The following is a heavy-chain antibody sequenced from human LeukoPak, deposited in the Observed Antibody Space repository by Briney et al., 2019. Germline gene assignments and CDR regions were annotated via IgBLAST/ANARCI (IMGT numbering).Heavy chain of an antibody. CDR1: GFTFSGYS. CDR2: ISSSSNTI. Sequence: PGGSLRLSCAASGFTFSGYSLDWVRQTPGKGLEWVSYISSSSNTIYYADSVKGRFTISRDNAKNSLYLQMNSLRAEDTAVYYYARETGAFDYWGQGTLVTVSP. CDR3: ARETGAFDY. D-gene: IGHD7-27*01. V-gene: IGHV3-48*01. J-gene: IGHJ4*02.